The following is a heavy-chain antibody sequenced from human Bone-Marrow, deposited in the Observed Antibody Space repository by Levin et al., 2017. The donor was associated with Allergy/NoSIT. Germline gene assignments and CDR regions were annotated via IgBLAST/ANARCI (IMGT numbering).Heavy chain of an antibody. CDR3: ARDAGPVGWLLDIMVDY. CDR1: GYTFTSYY. J-gene: IGHJ4*02. Sequence: ASVKVSCKASGYTFTSYYMHWVRQAPGQGLEWMGIINPSGGSTSYAQKFQGRVTMTRDTSTSTVYMELSSLRSEDTAVYYCARDAGPVGWLLDIMVDYWGQGTLVTVSS. V-gene: IGHV1-46*01. CDR2: INPSGGST. D-gene: IGHD5-24*01.